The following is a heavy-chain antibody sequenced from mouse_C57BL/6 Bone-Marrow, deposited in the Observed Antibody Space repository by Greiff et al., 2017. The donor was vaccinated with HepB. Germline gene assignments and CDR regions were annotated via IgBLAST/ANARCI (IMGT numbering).Heavy chain of an antibody. Sequence: EVKLVESGGGLVKPGGSLKLSCAASGFTFSSYAMSWVRQTPEKRLEWVATISDGGSYTYYPDNVKGRFTISRDNAKNNLYLQMSHLKSEDTAMYYCARGHLLLRPWFAYWGQGTLVTVSA. CDR1: GFTFSSYA. CDR2: ISDGGSYT. J-gene: IGHJ3*01. D-gene: IGHD1-1*01. CDR3: ARGHLLLRPWFAY. V-gene: IGHV5-4*03.